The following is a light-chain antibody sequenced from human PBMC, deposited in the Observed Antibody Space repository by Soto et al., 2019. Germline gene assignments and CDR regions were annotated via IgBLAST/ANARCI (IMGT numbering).Light chain of an antibody. CDR2: EVN. CDR3: SSYAGSSNV. Sequence: QSVLTQPPSASGSPGQSVALSCTGTSSDVGGYNYVSWYQQHPGKAPKLMIYEVNKRPSGVPYRFSGSKSGNTASLTVSGLQAEDEADYYCSSYAGSSNVFGTGTKLTVL. V-gene: IGLV2-8*01. J-gene: IGLJ1*01. CDR1: SSDVGGYNY.